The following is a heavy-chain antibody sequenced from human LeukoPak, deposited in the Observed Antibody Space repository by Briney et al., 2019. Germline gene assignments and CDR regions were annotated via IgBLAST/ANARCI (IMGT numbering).Heavy chain of an antibody. V-gene: IGHV4-59*01. CDR3: ARDVTDY. J-gene: IGHJ4*02. CDR1: GGSISSYY. CDR2: IYYSGST. Sequence: SETLSLTCAVYGGSISSYYWSWIRQPPGKGLEWIGYIYYSGSTNYNPSLKSRVTISVDTSKNQFSLKLSSVTAADTAVYYCARDVTDYWGQGTLVTVSS.